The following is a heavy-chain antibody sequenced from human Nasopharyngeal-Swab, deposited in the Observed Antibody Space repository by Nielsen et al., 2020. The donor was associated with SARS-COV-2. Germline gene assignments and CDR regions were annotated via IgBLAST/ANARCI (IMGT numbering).Heavy chain of an antibody. V-gene: IGHV4-59*08. CDR1: GGSISSYY. J-gene: IGHJ4*02. CDR2: IYYSGST. Sequence: SETLSLICTVSGGSISSYYWSWIRQPPGKGLEWIGYIYYSGSTNYNPSLKSRVTISIDTSKNQFSLKLNSVTAADTAVYYCARLEYYFDYWGQGTLVTVSS. CDR3: ARLEYYFDY.